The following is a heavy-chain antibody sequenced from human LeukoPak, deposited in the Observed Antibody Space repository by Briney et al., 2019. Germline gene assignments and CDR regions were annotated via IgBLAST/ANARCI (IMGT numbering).Heavy chain of an antibody. CDR2: TYHSGST. J-gene: IGHJ6*03. CDR1: GGSISSSNW. D-gene: IGHD2-2*01. V-gene: IGHV4-4*02. CDR3: ARAAYQLPHYYYYMDV. Sequence: SGTLSLTCAVSGGSISSSNWWSWVRQPPGKGLEWIGETYHSGSTNYNPSLKSRVTISVDKSKNQFSLKLSSVTAADTAVYYCARAAYQLPHYYYYMDVWGKGTTVTVSS.